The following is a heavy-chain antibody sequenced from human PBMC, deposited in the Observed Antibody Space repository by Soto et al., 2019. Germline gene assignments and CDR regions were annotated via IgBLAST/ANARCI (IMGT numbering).Heavy chain of an antibody. CDR2: ISAYHGNT. CDR1: GYTFSTHG. V-gene: IGHV1-18*04. CDR3: ARDYDDSSRYFYA. D-gene: IGHD3-22*01. J-gene: IGHJ4*02. Sequence: QIQLVQSGAEVKKHGASVKVSCKASGYTFSTHGIRWLRHTPGNAHEWMGWISAYHGNTHYAQNFQDRVTMTTYTATTTSYREVSSLRSYVTTVYYWARDYDDSSRYFYAWGQGTLVTFSS.